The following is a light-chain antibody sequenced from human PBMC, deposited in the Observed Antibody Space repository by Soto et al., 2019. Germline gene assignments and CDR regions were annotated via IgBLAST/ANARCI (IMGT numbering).Light chain of an antibody. Sequence: DIQMTQSPSSLSASVEDSVTITCRATQDISTFLNWYQQRPGKAPNVLIYRASTLQGDVPSRFSGSGSWTDFTLTISGLQPEYFAIYYCQQSYSTPFTFGQGTQVEV. CDR2: RAS. CDR1: QDISTF. V-gene: IGKV1-39*01. CDR3: QQSYSTPFT. J-gene: IGKJ2*01.